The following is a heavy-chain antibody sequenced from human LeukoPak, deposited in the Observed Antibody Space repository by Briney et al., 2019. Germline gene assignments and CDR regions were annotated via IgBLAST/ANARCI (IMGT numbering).Heavy chain of an antibody. CDR2: INSDGSRT. D-gene: IGHD6-19*01. CDR3: ARSLSGWYN. J-gene: IGHJ4*02. Sequence: GGSLRLSXAASGFTFNNYWMHRVRQAPGKGLVWVSRINSDGSRTNYADSVKGRFTISRDNAKKTLYLQMNSLRAEDTAVYYCARSLSGWYNWGQGTLVTVSS. CDR1: GFTFNNYW. V-gene: IGHV3-74*01.